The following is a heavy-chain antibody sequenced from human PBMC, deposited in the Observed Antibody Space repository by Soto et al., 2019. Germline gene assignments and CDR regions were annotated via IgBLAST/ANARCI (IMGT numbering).Heavy chain of an antibody. Sequence: PGESLKISCKGSGYSFTSYWIGWVRQMPGKGLEWMGIIYPGDSDTRYSPSFQGQVTISADKSISTAYLQWSSLKASDTAMYYCARGRYCSGGSCYPHYYYYGMGVWGQGTTVTVSS. CDR2: IYPGDSDT. CDR3: ARGRYCSGGSCYPHYYYYGMGV. J-gene: IGHJ6*02. D-gene: IGHD2-15*01. CDR1: GYSFTSYW. V-gene: IGHV5-51*01.